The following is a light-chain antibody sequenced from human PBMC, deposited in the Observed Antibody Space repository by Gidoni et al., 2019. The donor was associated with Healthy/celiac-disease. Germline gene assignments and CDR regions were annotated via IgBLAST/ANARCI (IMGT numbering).Light chain of an antibody. Sequence: QSVLTQPPSASGTPRQRVTISCSGSSSNSGSNTVNWYQQLPGTAPKLLIYSNNQRPSGVPDRFSGSKSGTSASLAISGLQSEDEADYYCAAWDDSLNGRVFGGGTKLTVL. V-gene: IGLV1-44*01. CDR3: AAWDDSLNGRV. CDR1: SSNSGSNT. CDR2: SNN. J-gene: IGLJ3*02.